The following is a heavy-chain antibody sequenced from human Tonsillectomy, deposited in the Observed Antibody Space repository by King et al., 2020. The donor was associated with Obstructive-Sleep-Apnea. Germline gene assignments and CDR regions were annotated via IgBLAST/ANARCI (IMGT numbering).Heavy chain of an antibody. J-gene: IGHJ4*02. Sequence: VQLVESGGGLVQPGGSLRLSCAASGFTFSSYAMSWVRQAPGKGLEWVSAISCSGCSTYYADSVKVRFTISRDNSKNTLYLQMNSLRAEDTAVYYCAKLPYYDILTGYYIPYYFDYWGQGTLVTVSS. CDR3: AKLPYYDILTGYYIPYYFDY. CDR2: ISCSGCST. D-gene: IGHD3-9*01. CDR1: GFTFSSYA. V-gene: IGHV3-23*04.